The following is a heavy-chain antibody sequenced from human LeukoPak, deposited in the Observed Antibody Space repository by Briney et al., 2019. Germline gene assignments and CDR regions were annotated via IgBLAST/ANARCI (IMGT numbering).Heavy chain of an antibody. J-gene: IGHJ4*02. Sequence: GRSLRLSCAASGFTFSSYGMHWVRQAPGKGLEWVAVIWYDGSNKYYADSVKGRFTISRDNSKNTLYLQMNSLRAEDTAVYYCARDLGDFWSGSLGYYFDYWGQGSLVTVSS. CDR3: ARDLGDFWSGSLGYYFDY. D-gene: IGHD3-3*01. CDR2: IWYDGSNK. V-gene: IGHV3-33*01. CDR1: GFTFSSYG.